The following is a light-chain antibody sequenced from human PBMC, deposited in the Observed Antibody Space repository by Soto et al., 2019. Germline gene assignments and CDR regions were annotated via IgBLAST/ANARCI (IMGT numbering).Light chain of an antibody. CDR1: QSVSNNY. CDR3: QQRNIWPPVT. J-gene: IGKJ5*01. V-gene: IGKV3D-20*02. CDR2: GAS. Sequence: IVLRQTPGNLALTPEERDTLCCSAIQSVSNNYLAWYQQKPGQPPRLLIYGASSRATGIPDRFSGSGSGTDFTLTISRLEPEDFAVYYCQQRNIWPPVTFAQGTRLEIK.